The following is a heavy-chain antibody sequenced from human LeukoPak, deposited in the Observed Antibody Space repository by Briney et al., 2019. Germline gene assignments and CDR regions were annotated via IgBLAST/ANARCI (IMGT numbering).Heavy chain of an antibody. CDR1: GGTFSSYA. D-gene: IGHD3-22*01. J-gene: IGHJ4*02. CDR2: IIPIFGIA. Sequence: SVKVSCKASGGTFSSYAISWVRQAPGQGLEWMGRIIPIFGIANYAQKFQGRVTITADKSTSTAYMELSSLRSEDTAVYYCARGRGYYDSSGYFDYRGQGTLVTVSS. V-gene: IGHV1-69*04. CDR3: ARGRGYYDSSGYFDY.